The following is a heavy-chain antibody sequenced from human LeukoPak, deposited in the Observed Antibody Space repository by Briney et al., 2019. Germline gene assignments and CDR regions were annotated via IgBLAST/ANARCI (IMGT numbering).Heavy chain of an antibody. CDR3: AIPQETGTAPFDP. V-gene: IGHV4-61*02. D-gene: IGHD1-1*01. Sequence: PSETLSLTCTVSGGSISSGSYYWSWIRQPAGKELEWIGRIYTSGSTNYNPSLKSRVTISVDTSKNQFSLKLSSVTAADTAVYYCAIPQETGTAPFDPWGQGTLVTVSS. CDR2: IYTSGST. CDR1: GGSISSGSYY. J-gene: IGHJ5*02.